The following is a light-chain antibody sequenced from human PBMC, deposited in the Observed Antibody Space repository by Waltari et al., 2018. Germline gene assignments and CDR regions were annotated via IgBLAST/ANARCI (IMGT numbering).Light chain of an antibody. CDR3: QQYNSYWT. CDR2: KAS. CDR1: QSISSW. Sequence: DRVTITCRASQSISSWLAWYQQKPGKAPKLLIYKASSLENEVPSRFSGSGSGTEFTLTISSLQPDDFATYYCQQYNSYWTFGQGTKVEIK. J-gene: IGKJ1*01. V-gene: IGKV1-5*03.